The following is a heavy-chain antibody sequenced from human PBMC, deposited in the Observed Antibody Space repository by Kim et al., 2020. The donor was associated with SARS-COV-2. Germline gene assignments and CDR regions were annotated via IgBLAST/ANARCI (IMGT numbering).Heavy chain of an antibody. V-gene: IGHV1-46*01. D-gene: IGHD2-2*01. CDR3: AREVGDMDV. J-gene: IGHJ6*02. CDR2: GTT. Sequence: GTTADAQKYHGRVTVTRDQSASTVYLDLSYLTSEDTAVYYCAREVGDMDVWGQGTTVTVSS.